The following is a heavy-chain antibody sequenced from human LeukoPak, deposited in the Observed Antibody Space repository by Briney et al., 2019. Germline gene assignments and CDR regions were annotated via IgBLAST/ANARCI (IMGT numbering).Heavy chain of an antibody. Sequence: GGSLRLSCAASGFTFSSYWMSWVRQVPGKGLEWVSAISGGGDSTFYADSVKGRFTIFRDNSKNTLYLQMNSLRAEDTAIYYCAKFYRTTRGACDYWGQGTLVTVSS. J-gene: IGHJ4*02. V-gene: IGHV3-23*01. D-gene: IGHD1-1*01. CDR2: ISGGGDST. CDR3: AKFYRTTRGACDY. CDR1: GFTFSSYW.